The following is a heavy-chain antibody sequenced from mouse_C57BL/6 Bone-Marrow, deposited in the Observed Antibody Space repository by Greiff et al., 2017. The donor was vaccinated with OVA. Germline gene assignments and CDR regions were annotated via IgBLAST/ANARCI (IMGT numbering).Heavy chain of an antibody. J-gene: IGHJ2*01. CDR1: GYTFTSYW. Sequence: QVQLQQPGAELVRPGTSVKLSCKASGYTFTSYWMHWVKQRPGQGLEWIGVIDPSDSYTNYNQKFKGKATLTVDKSSSTAYMQLSSLTSEDSAVYYCARYLVLYYFDYWGQGTTLTVSS. D-gene: IGHD1-1*01. CDR3: ARYLVLYYFDY. CDR2: IDPSDSYT. V-gene: IGHV1-59*01.